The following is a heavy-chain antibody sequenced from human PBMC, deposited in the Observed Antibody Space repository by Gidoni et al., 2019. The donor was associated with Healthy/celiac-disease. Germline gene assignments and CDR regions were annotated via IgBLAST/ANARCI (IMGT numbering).Heavy chain of an antibody. CDR3: TRVAYCSGGSCYQPIDY. CDR2: IRSKAYGGTT. Sequence: EVPLVESGGGLVQPGRSLTLSCTASGFPFGDHAMSWFRQAPGKGLEWVGFIRSKAYGGTTEYAASVKGRFTISRDDSKSIAYLQMNSLKTEDTAVYYCTRVAYCSGGSCYQPIDYWGQGTLVTVSS. J-gene: IGHJ4*02. D-gene: IGHD2-15*01. CDR1: GFPFGDHA. V-gene: IGHV3-49*03.